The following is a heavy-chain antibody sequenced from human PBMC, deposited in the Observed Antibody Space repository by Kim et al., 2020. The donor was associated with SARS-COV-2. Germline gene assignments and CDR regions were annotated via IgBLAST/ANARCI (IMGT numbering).Heavy chain of an antibody. CDR3: ARDSLAAAEFDY. D-gene: IGHD6-13*01. Sequence: KNSQKFQGRVTITRDTSASTAYMELSSLRSEDTAVYYCARDSLAAAEFDYWGQGTLVTVSS. J-gene: IGHJ4*02. V-gene: IGHV1-3*01.